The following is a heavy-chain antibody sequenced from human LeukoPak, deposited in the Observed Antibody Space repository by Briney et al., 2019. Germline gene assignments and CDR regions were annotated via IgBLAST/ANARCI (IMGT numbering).Heavy chain of an antibody. CDR1: GFTFSSYC. CDR3: ARDPLSSSSFDL. D-gene: IGHD6-13*01. Sequence: SGGSLRLSCAASGFTFSSYCMNWVRQAPGKGLEWVSYISSRSATIYYADSVKGRFTISRDNAKNSLYLQMNSLRAEDTAVYYCARDPLSSSSFDLWGQGTLVTVSS. V-gene: IGHV3-48*01. CDR2: ISSRSATI. J-gene: IGHJ4*02.